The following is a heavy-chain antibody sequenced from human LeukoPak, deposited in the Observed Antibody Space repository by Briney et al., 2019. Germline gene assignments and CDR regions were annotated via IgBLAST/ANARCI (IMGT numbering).Heavy chain of an antibody. V-gene: IGHV4-30-4*01. CDR3: ARGYRWGNNDSSGYFTQDAFDI. D-gene: IGHD3-22*01. Sequence: SETLSLTCTVSGGSISSGDYYWSWIRQPPGKGLEWIGYIYYSGSTYYNPSLKSRVTISVDTSKTQFSLKLSSVTAADTAVYYCARGYRWGNNDSSGYFTQDAFDIWGQGTMVTVSS. CDR2: IYYSGST. J-gene: IGHJ3*02. CDR1: GGSISSGDYY.